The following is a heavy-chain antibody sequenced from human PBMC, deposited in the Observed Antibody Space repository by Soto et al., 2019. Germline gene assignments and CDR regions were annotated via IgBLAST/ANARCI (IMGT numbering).Heavy chain of an antibody. CDR1: GFTFSSYG. CDR2: IWYDGSNK. J-gene: IGHJ4*02. D-gene: IGHD2-8*02. V-gene: IGHV3-33*01. CDR3: ARAGSVTGYFDY. Sequence: QVQLVESGGGVVQPGRSLRLSCAASGFTFSSYGMHWVRQAPGKGLEWVAVIWYDGSNKYYADSVKGRFTISRDNSKNTLYLRMNSLRAEDTAVYYCARAGSVTGYFDYWGQGTLVTVSS.